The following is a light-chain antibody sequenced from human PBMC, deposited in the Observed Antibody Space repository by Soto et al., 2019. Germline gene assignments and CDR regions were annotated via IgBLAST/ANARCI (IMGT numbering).Light chain of an antibody. CDR1: SSDVGGYNY. Sequence: QSVLTQPASVSGSPGQSITISCTGTSSDVGGYNYVSWYQQHPGKAPKLMICEVSNRPSGVSNRFSGSKSGNTASLTISGLQAEDEADYYCSSYTSDSSYVFGSGTKVTVL. V-gene: IGLV2-14*01. J-gene: IGLJ1*01. CDR2: EVS. CDR3: SSYTSDSSYV.